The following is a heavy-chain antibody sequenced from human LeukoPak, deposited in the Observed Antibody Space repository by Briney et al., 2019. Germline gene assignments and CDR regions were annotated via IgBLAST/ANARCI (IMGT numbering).Heavy chain of an antibody. CDR2: ISGSGGST. CDR1: GFTFSSYA. V-gene: IGHV3-23*01. J-gene: IGHJ4*02. Sequence: GGSLRLTCAASGFTFSSYAMSWLRQAPGKGLEWVSAISGSGGSTYYADSVKGRFTISRDNSKNTLYLQMNSLRAEDTAVYYCANLWVRGVIWPPDYWGQGTLVTVSS. D-gene: IGHD3-10*01. CDR3: ANLWVRGVIWPPDY.